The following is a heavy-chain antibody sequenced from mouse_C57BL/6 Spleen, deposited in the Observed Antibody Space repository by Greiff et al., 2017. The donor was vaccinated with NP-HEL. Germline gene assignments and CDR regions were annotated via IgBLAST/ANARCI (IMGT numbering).Heavy chain of an antibody. Sequence: EVQLVESGGGLVQPGGSLKLSCAASGFTFSDYYMYWVRQTPEKRLEWVAYISNGGGSTYYPDTVKGRFTISRDNAKNTLYLQMSSLKSEDTAMDYCARHYGYDEDAWFAYWGQGTLVTVSA. CDR2: ISNGGGST. CDR3: ARHYGYDEDAWFAY. J-gene: IGHJ3*01. D-gene: IGHD2-2*01. V-gene: IGHV5-12*01. CDR1: GFTFSDYY.